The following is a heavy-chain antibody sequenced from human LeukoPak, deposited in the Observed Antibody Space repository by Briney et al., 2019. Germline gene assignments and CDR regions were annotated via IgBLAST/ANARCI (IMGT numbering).Heavy chain of an antibody. J-gene: IGHJ4*02. CDR2: YDPEEGET. Sequence: APVKVSCKVSGSTVSDLAMHWLRHSPRKGLEWMGGYDPEEGETLYAQQFRGRVTMTEDTSTDTAYMELSSLRSDDTAVYYCAVAGDYADNSALDYWAQGTLLTVSS. CDR1: GSTVSDLA. V-gene: IGHV1-24*01. CDR3: AVAGDYADNSALDY. D-gene: IGHD4-23*01.